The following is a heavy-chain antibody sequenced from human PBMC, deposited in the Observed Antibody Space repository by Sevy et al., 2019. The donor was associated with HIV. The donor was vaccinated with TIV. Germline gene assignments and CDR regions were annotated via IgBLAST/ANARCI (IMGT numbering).Heavy chain of an antibody. CDR1: GYTFTGYY. V-gene: IGHV1-2*02. CDR3: ATRGTADIYGYH. Sequence: ASVKVSCKASGYTFTGYYIHWVRQALGQGLEWMGWINPNNDDKNYAQKFQGRVIMTRDTAIITAYMELSSLRSDDRAVYYCATRGTADIYGYHWGQGTLVTVSS. D-gene: IGHD1-7*01. J-gene: IGHJ4*02. CDR2: INPNNDDK.